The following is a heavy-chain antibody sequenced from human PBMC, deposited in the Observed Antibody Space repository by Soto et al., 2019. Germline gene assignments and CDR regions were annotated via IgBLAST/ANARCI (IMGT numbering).Heavy chain of an antibody. J-gene: IGHJ4*02. CDR3: ARDLMATISPGGY. CDR2: INPSGGST. Sequence: ASVKVSCKASGYTFTSYYMHWVRQAPGQGLEWMGIINPSGGSTSYAQKFQGRVTMTRDTSTSTVYMELNSLRAEDTAVYYCARDLMATISPGGYWGQGTLVTVSS. D-gene: IGHD5-12*01. CDR1: GYTFTSYY. V-gene: IGHV1-46*01.